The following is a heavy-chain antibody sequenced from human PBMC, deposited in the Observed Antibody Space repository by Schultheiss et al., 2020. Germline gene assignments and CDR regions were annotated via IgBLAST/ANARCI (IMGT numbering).Heavy chain of an antibody. CDR3: ARVSGIAAAAHYYYYMDV. V-gene: IGHV1-69*13. J-gene: IGHJ6*03. Sequence: SVKVSCKASGYTFTGYYMHWVRQAPGQGLEWMGGIIPIFGTANYAQKFQGRVTITADESTSTAYMELSSLRSEDTAVYYCARVSGIAAAAHYYYYMDVWGKGTTVTVSS. CDR2: IIPIFGTA. CDR1: GYTFTGYY. D-gene: IGHD6-13*01.